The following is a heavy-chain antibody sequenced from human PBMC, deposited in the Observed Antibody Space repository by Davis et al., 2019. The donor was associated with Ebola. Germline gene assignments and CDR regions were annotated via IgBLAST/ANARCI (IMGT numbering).Heavy chain of an antibody. V-gene: IGHV3-74*01. Sequence: PGGSLRLSCAASGFTFSSHYMHWVRQAPGKGLVWVSRIKSDGTSTSYADSVKGRFTNSRDNAKNTLYLQMNSLRAEDTAVYYCARGATVTTTPLDYWGQGTLVTVSS. CDR2: IKSDGTST. J-gene: IGHJ4*02. D-gene: IGHD4-11*01. CDR1: GFTFSSHY. CDR3: ARGATVTTTPLDY.